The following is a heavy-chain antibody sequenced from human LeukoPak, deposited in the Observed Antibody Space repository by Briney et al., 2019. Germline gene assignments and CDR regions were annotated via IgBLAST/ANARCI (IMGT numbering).Heavy chain of an antibody. CDR3: ARDVSSGYYSNY. CDR2: ISGSGISI. V-gene: IGHV3-11*01. Sequence: PGGSLRLSCAASGFTFSDYYMSWIRQAPGKGLEWVSYISGSGISIYYADSVKGRFTISRDNAKNSLYLQMNSLRAEDTAAYYCARDVSSGYYSNYWGQGTLVTVSS. CDR1: GFTFSDYY. D-gene: IGHD3-22*01. J-gene: IGHJ4*02.